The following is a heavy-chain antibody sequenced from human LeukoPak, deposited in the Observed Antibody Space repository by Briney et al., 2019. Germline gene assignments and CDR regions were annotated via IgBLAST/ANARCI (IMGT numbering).Heavy chain of an antibody. CDR2: IYSGGST. D-gene: IGHD3-16*01. Sequence: GGSLRLSCAASGFTVSSNYMSWVRQAPGKGLEWVSVIYSGGSTYYADSVKGRFTISRENSKNTLYLQMNSLRAEDTAVYYCARDAERGYYFDYWGQGTLVTVSS. CDR3: ARDAERGYYFDY. V-gene: IGHV3-66*01. CDR1: GFTVSSNY. J-gene: IGHJ4*02.